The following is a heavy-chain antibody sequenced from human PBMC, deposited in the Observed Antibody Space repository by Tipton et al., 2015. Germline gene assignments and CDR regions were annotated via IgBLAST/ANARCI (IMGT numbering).Heavy chain of an antibody. CDR1: GFPFSSYG. J-gene: IGHJ3*02. D-gene: IGHD1-14*01. CDR3: ARGGPYYRVYSAFDI. V-gene: IGHV3-33*08. CDR2: IWYDGSNK. Sequence: SLRLSCVASGFPFSSYGMHWVRQAPGKGLEWVAVIWYDGSNKYYADSVKGRFTISRDNSKNTLYLQMNSLRAEDTAVYYCARGGPYYRVYSAFDIWGQGTMVTVSS.